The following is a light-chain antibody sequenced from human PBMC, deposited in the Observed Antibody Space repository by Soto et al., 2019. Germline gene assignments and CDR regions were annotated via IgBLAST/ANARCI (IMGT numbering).Light chain of an antibody. J-gene: IGLJ1*01. Sequence: QSALTQPPSASGSPGQSVTISCTGTSSDIGGYNFVSWYQQHPGKAPKLLIYEINKRPSGVPDRFSGSKSGNTASLTVSGLHAEDEADYYCSSYAGSKGDVFGTGTKVTVL. CDR2: EIN. V-gene: IGLV2-8*01. CDR3: SSYAGSKGDV. CDR1: SSDIGGYNF.